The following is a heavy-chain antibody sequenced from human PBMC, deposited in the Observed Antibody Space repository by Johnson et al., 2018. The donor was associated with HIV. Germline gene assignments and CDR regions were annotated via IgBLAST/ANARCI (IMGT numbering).Heavy chain of an antibody. CDR3: TTDLHGNAGAFDT. CDR1: GFTFSNAW. Sequence: VQLVESGGGLVKPGGSLRLSCAASGFTFSNAWMTWVRQAPGRGLEWVGRIKSKTDGGTADYAGPGKGRFTISRDDSKNTLYLQRNSLKTEETAVYSCTTDLHGNAGAFDTWGQGTMVTVSS. V-gene: IGHV3-15*01. J-gene: IGHJ3*02. CDR2: IKSKTDGGTA. D-gene: IGHD1-1*01.